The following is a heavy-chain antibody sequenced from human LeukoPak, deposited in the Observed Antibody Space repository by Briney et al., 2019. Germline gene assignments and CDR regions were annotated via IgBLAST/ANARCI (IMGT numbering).Heavy chain of an antibody. D-gene: IGHD4-17*01. CDR1: GYSFTSYW. V-gene: IGHV5-51*01. J-gene: IGHJ4*02. CDR3: ARLYYGDFLFDY. CDR2: IYPGDSDT. Sequence: GAFLKISCKGSGYSFTSYWIGWVRPMPGKRLEWMGIIYPGDSDTRYSPSFQGQVTISADKSISTAYLQWSSLKASDTAMYYCARLYYGDFLFDYCGQGTLVTVSA.